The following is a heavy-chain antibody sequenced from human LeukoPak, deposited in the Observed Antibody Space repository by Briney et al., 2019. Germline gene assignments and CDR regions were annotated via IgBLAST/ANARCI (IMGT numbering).Heavy chain of an antibody. CDR3: ARRVGFYGSGSLNYFDP. CDR2: IFRTGST. CDR1: GGSVSDYY. Sequence: PSETLSLTCTISGGSVSDYYWSWIRQPPGKGLEWIGSIFRTGSTYYSASLKSRVSISVDTSKNHIALKLTSVTASDTAVYFCARRVGFYGSGSLNYFDPWGQGILVSVS. J-gene: IGHJ5*01. V-gene: IGHV4-39*02. D-gene: IGHD3-10*01.